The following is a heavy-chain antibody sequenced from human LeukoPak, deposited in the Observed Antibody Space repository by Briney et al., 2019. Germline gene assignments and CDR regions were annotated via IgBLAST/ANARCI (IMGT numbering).Heavy chain of an antibody. D-gene: IGHD2-15*01. J-gene: IGHJ4*02. CDR1: GFXFSSYG. Sequence: GGSLRLSCAASGFXFSSYGIHWVRQAPGKGLEWVAVIWYDGSNKYYADSVKGRFTISRDNSKNTLYLQMNSLRAEDTAVYYCARDNPDCSGGSCEFDYWGQGTLVTVSS. CDR3: ARDNPDCSGGSCEFDY. V-gene: IGHV3-33*01. CDR2: IWYDGSNK.